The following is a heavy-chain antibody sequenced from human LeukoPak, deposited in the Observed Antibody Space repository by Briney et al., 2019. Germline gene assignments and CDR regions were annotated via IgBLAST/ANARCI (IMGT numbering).Heavy chain of an antibody. CDR3: ARSNSGMAVAEF. V-gene: IGHV5-51*01. D-gene: IGHD6-13*01. Sequence: GESLKISCKGSGYSFSNYWIGWVRQMPGKGLEWMGIIYPGDSESRYSPSFQGQVTISADKSIGTAYLQWSSLKASDTAMYYCARSNSGMAVAEFWGQGTLVTVSS. CDR2: IYPGDSES. J-gene: IGHJ4*02. CDR1: GYSFSNYW.